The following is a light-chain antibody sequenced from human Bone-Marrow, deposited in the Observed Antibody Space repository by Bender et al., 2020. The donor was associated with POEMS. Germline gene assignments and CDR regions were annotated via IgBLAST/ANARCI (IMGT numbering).Light chain of an antibody. Sequence: QSALTQPPSASGSPGQSVTISCTGTSSDVGDYTAVSWYQQHPGKAPKLMIYEVTKRPSGVSNRFSASKSGNTASLTISGLQAEDEADYHCCSYAGSHRLVFGGGTKVTVL. V-gene: IGLV2-8*01. J-gene: IGLJ2*01. CDR3: CSYAGSHRLV. CDR2: EVT. CDR1: SSDVGDYTA.